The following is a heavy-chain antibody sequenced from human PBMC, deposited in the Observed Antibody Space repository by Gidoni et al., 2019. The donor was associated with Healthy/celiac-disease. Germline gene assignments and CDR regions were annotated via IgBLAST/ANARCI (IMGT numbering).Heavy chain of an antibody. V-gene: IGHV4-59*01. CDR2: IYYSGST. J-gene: IGHJ4*02. D-gene: IGHD6-19*01. Sequence: QVQLQESGPGLVQPPETLSPTCTASGGSISSYYWSWIRQPPGKGPEWIGYIYYSGSTNYNPSLKSRVTISVDTSKNQYSLKLSSVTAADTAVYYCARGGGSGWSIDYWGQGTLVTVSS. CDR3: ARGGGSGWSIDY. CDR1: GGSISSYY.